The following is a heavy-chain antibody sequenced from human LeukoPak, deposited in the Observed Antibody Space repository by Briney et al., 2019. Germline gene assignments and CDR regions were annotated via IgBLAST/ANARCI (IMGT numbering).Heavy chain of an antibody. CDR3: ARGRQGGAFDI. D-gene: IGHD3-16*01. V-gene: IGHV4-39*01. CDR1: GGSISSRYYY. J-gene: IGHJ3*02. CDR2: MSYSEST. Sequence: SETLSLTCTVSGGSISSRYYYWGWIRQPPGKGLEWIGSMSYSESTYYNPSLKSRVSISGDSSKNQFSLKLSSVTAADTAVYYCARGRQGGAFDIWGQGTMVTVSS.